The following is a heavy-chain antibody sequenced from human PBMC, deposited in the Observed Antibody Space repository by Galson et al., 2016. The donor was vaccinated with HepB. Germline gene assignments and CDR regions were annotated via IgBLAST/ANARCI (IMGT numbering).Heavy chain of an antibody. CDR2: IFYTGNT. V-gene: IGHV4-39*01. CDR1: GGSISSNSYS. J-gene: IGHJ6*02. Sequence: SETLSLTCSVSGGSISSNSYSWVWIRQPPGKGLEWIGNIFYTGNTYYNPSLHSRVTISVDTSKSQFSLRLSSVTAADTAVYYCARDLVSPGQGTLVTVSSGMDVWGQGTTVTVSS. D-gene: IGHD1-14*01. CDR3: ARDLVSPGQGTLVTVSSGMDV.